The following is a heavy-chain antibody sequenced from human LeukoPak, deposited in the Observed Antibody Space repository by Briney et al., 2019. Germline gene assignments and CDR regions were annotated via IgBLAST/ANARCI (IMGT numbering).Heavy chain of an antibody. V-gene: IGHV3-7*01. Sequence: GGSLRLPCAGSGFTFSNYWMSWVRQAPGKGPEWVANIKQDGREKHYVDSVKGRFTISRDNAKSSLYLQMNSLRAGDTAVYYCTRDEAAATNWGQGTLVTVSS. CDR3: TRDEAAATN. CDR2: IKQDGREK. CDR1: GFTFSNYW. D-gene: IGHD6-13*01. J-gene: IGHJ4*02.